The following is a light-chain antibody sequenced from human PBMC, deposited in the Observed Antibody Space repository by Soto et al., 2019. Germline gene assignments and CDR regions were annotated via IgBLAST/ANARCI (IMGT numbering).Light chain of an antibody. Sequence: DIQMTQSPSSVSASVGDRVTITCRASQDINKWLAWYQQKPGLAPNLVIYTASRLHGGGPSRFSGSASGTDFTLTISSLQPEDVATYYSQQGNSLPLTCGVGTKV. CDR2: TAS. CDR1: QDINKW. V-gene: IGKV1-12*01. CDR3: QQGNSLPLT. J-gene: IGKJ4*01.